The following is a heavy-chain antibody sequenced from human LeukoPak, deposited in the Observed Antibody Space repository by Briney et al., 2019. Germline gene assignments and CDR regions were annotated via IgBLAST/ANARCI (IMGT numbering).Heavy chain of an antibody. J-gene: IGHJ4*02. Sequence: GGSLILSCAASGFTFSSYEMHWVRQAPGKGLEWVSYISKSGRTIYYADSVKGRFTISRDNAKNSLYLQMNSLRAEDTAVYYCAREESYCTNGVCPGAFDYWGQGTLVTVSS. CDR1: GFTFSSYE. V-gene: IGHV3-48*03. D-gene: IGHD2-8*01. CDR2: ISKSGRTI. CDR3: AREESYCTNGVCPGAFDY.